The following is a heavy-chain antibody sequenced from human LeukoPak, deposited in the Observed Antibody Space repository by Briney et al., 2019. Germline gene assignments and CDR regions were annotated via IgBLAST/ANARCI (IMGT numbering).Heavy chain of an antibody. D-gene: IGHD2-2*02. J-gene: IGHJ4*02. CDR1: GFTFSSYG. Sequence: GGSLRLSCAASGFTFSSYGMPWVRQAPGKGLEWVAVIWYDGSNKYYADSVKGRFTISRDNSKNTLYLRMNSLRAEDTAVYYCARGLPAAILQGDYWGQGTLVTVSS. CDR2: IWYDGSNK. CDR3: ARGLPAAILQGDY. V-gene: IGHV3-33*08.